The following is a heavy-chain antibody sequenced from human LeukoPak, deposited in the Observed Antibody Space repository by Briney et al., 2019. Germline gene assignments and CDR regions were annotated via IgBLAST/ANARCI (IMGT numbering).Heavy chain of an antibody. D-gene: IGHD5-12*01. CDR3: ARGASGSSFGY. J-gene: IGHJ4*02. CDR1: GFTFSSYA. V-gene: IGHV3-30-3*01. CDR2: ISYDGSNK. Sequence: PGRSLRLSCAASGFTFSSYAMHWVRQAPGKGLEWVTVISYDGSNKYYADSVKGRFTISRDNAKNSVYLQMNSLRDEDTAVYYCARGASGSSFGYWGQGTLVTVSS.